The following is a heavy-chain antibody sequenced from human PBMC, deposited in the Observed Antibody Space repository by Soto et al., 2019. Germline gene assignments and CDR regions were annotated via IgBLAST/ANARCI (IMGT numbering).Heavy chain of an antibody. CDR2: IIPILGIA. CDR1: GGTFSSYT. V-gene: IGHV1-69*02. J-gene: IGHJ3*02. CDR3: ARAHRYCSSTSCSAPYFTDHDAFDT. D-gene: IGHD2-2*01. Sequence: ASVKVSCKASGGTFSSYTISWVRQAPGQGLEWMGRIIPILGIANYAQKFQGRVTITADKSTSTAYMELSSLRSEDTAVYYCARAHRYCSSTSCSAPYFTDHDAFDTWGQGTMVTVSS.